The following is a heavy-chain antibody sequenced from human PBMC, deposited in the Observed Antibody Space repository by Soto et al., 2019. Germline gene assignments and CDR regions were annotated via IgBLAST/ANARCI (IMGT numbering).Heavy chain of an antibody. V-gene: IGHV3-23*01. CDR3: VTYPGGAYVPPYDY. CDR1: GFTFSTYV. J-gene: IGHJ4*02. D-gene: IGHD3-10*02. Sequence: EVQLLDTGGGLVQPGGSLRLSCTASGFTFSTYVMSWVRQAPGKGLEWVSSIGGGGTTFYGDSVKGRFTITRDNSKNTMYLQMNSLRDYYMGIYYTVTYPGGAYVPPYDYWGQGTMVTVSS. CDR2: IGGGGTT.